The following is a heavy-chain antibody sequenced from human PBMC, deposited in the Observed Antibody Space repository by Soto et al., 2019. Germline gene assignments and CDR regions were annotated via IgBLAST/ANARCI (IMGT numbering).Heavy chain of an antibody. CDR2: FSYGGSNK. V-gene: IGHV3-30*18. J-gene: IGHJ2*01. CDR1: GFTFSNYC. Sequence: QVQLVESGGGAVQPGRSLRLSCAASGFTFSNYCMHWVRQAPGKGLEWVAVFSYGGSNKYYADSVKGRFTISRDISKNTLYLQMNSLRAEDTAVYYCAKEGSSGSSYWYFDLWGSGTLVTVSS. D-gene: IGHD6-19*01. CDR3: AKEGSSGSSYWYFDL.